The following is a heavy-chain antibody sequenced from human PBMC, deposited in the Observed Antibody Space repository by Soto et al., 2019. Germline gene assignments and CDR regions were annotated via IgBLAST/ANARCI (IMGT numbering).Heavy chain of an antibody. CDR3: AKTGFWGGYRVADY. D-gene: IGHD3-3*01. CDR2: INYSGST. V-gene: IGHV4-39*01. J-gene: IGHJ4*02. Sequence: QLQLQESGPGQVKPSETLSLTCTVSGGSISSSSSYWGWIRQPPGKGLEWIGSINYSGSTYYNPSLKSRVTVSVDTSKNQFTLKLTSMTTADTAVYYCAKTGFWGGYRVADYWGQGTLVTVSS. CDR1: GGSISSSSSY.